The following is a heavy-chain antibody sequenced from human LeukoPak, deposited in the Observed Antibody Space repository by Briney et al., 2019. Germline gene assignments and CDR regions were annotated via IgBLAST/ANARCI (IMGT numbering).Heavy chain of an antibody. D-gene: IGHD4-11*01. CDR1: GGSISSYY. CDR2: IYYSGST. J-gene: IGHJ6*02. V-gene: IGHV4-59*08. Sequence: SETLSLTCTVSGGSISSYYWSWIRQPPGKGLEWIGYIYYSGSTNYNPSLKSRVTISVDTSKNQFSLKLSSVTAADTAVYYCARHGANDYSISNYYYGMDVWGQGTTVTVSS. CDR3: ARHGANDYSISNYYYGMDV.